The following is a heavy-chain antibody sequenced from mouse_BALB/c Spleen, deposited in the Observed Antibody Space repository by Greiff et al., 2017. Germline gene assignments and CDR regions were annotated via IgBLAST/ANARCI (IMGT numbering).Heavy chain of an antibody. CDR2: ISYSGST. J-gene: IGHJ2*01. D-gene: IGHD1-2*01. CDR3: ARRYYGFFDY. V-gene: IGHV3-2*02. CDR1: GYSITSDYA. Sequence: DVQLQQSGPGLVKPSQSLSLTCTVTGYSITSDYAWNWIRQFPGNKLEWMGYISYSGSTSYNPSLKSRISITRDTSKNQFFLQLNSVTTEDTATYYGARRYYGFFDYWGQGTTLTVSS.